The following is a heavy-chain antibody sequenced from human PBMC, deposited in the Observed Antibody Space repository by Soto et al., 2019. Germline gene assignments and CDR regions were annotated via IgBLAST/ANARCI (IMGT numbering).Heavy chain of an antibody. CDR3: ARGIDDQASYGMDL. V-gene: IGHV3-7*01. CDR2: IKEDGNEK. Sequence: LRLSCAASRFSFANYWMSWVRQAPGKGLEWVGHIKEDGNEKSYADSVKGRFTISRDNAKKSVYLQMNSMRAEDTAVYYCARGIDDQASYGMDLWGQGTTVTVSS. CDR1: RFSFANYW. J-gene: IGHJ6*02.